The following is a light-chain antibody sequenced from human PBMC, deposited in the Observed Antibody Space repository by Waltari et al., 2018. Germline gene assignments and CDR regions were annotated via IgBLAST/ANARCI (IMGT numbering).Light chain of an antibody. J-gene: IGKJ4*01. V-gene: IGKV2D-29*01. CDR2: EVS. CDR1: QSLLHSDGKTY. Sequence: DIVMTQTPLSLSVTPGQPASISCKSSQSLLHSDGKTYLSWYLQKPGQPPHLLIFEVSNRLSGVPDGLRGRGSGTDFTLEISRVGTEDVGAYYCLQTTQLPLTFGGGTKVEIK. CDR3: LQTTQLPLT.